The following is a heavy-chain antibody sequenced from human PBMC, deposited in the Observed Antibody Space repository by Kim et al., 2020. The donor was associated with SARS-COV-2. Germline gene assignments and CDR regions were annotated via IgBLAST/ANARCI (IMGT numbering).Heavy chain of an antibody. CDR3: ARRASSNWLNFDC. CDR2: IYPGDSDT. V-gene: IGHV5-51*01. Sequence: GESLKISCKGSGYTFTSYWIGWVRQMPGKGLEWMGIIYPGDSDTRYSQSFQGQVTISADKSISTAYLQWSSLKASDSAIYYCARRASSNWLNFDCWGQGTLVTVSS. CDR1: GYTFTSYW. D-gene: IGHD6-13*01. J-gene: IGHJ4*02.